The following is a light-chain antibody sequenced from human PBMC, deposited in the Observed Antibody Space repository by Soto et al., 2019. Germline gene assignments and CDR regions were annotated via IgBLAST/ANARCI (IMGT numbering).Light chain of an antibody. CDR3: QQYCTSPPYT. Sequence: EIVLTQSPGTLSLSPGERATLSCRASQSVIGDYLAWYQQKPGQAPRLLIYDASSRATGIPDRFSGSGSGTDFTLIISRLEPEDFAVYYCQQYCTSPPYTFGQGTKLEIK. J-gene: IGKJ2*01. V-gene: IGKV3-20*01. CDR2: DAS. CDR1: QSVIGDY.